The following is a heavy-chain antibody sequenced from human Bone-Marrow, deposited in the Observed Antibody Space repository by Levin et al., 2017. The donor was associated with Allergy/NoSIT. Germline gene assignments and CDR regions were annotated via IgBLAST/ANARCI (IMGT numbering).Heavy chain of an antibody. D-gene: IGHD2-21*01. CDR3: ARHPGDHWGGDNCYAGAGYFDL. V-gene: IGHV4-39*01. CDR2: ISDSGST. Sequence: SQTLSLTCTVSGGSVRSSKYSWGWVRQPPGKGLEWIATISDSGSTSYNPSLKSRVTISVDTSQNQVSLKMNSVTAADTAVYYCARHPGDHWGGDNCYAGAGYFDLWGRGTLVTVSS. CDR1: GGSVRSSKYS. J-gene: IGHJ2*01.